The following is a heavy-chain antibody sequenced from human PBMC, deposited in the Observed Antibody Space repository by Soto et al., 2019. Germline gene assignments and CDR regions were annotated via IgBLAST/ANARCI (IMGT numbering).Heavy chain of an antibody. CDR1: VYSFTNHW. V-gene: IGHV5-10-1*01. Sequence: EVQLLQSGAEVKKSGESLRISCKGSVYSFTNHWISWVRQMPGQGLEWMGRIDLSDSYTYYSPSFQGHVTISADKSISTAYLQWNSLKASDTAMYYCARHATRRFSNAHFAPWGQGTLVSVSS. D-gene: IGHD2-8*01. CDR3: ARHATRRFSNAHFAP. J-gene: IGHJ5*02. CDR2: IDLSDSYT.